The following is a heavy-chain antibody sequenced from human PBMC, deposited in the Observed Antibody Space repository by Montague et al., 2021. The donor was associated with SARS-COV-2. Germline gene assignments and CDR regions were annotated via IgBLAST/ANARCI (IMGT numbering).Heavy chain of an antibody. CDR3: ARHHSATLPVVY. CDR1: GGSISSFY. D-gene: IGHD2-15*01. CDR2: INDSGST. Sequence: SETLSLTCTVSGGSISSFYWSWFRQPPRKGLEWIGYINDSGSTTYNPSLTGRVTISVDTSKNQFSLKVHSVTAADTAVYYCARHHSATLPVVYWGQGTLVPVSS. V-gene: IGHV4-59*08. J-gene: IGHJ4*02.